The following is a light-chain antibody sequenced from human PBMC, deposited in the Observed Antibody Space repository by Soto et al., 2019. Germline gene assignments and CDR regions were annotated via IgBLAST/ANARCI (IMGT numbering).Light chain of an antibody. Sequence: EIVLTQSRGTLSLSPWERATLSCRASQSISSSYLAWYHQKPGQAPRLLIHAASRRAYGIPDRFSGSGSGTDFTLTISRLEPQDFAVYYCQQYGSSPLTFGGGTKVEIK. CDR1: QSISSSY. CDR3: QQYGSSPLT. CDR2: AAS. J-gene: IGKJ4*01. V-gene: IGKV3-20*01.